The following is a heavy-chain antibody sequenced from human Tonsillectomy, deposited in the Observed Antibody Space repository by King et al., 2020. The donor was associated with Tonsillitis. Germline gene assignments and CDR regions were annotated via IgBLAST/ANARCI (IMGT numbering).Heavy chain of an antibody. CDR1: GYTFTSYW. V-gene: IGHV5-51*01. CDR2: IYPADSDT. CDR3: ARHPVDIGFVMDV. D-gene: IGHD2-2*03. J-gene: IGHJ6*02. Sequence: QLVQSGAEVKKPGESLKISCKGSGYTFTSYWIGWVRQMPGKGLECMGIIYPADSDTRYSPSFQGQVTISADKSISTAYLQWSSLKASDTAMYYCARHPVDIGFVMDVWGQGTTVTVSS.